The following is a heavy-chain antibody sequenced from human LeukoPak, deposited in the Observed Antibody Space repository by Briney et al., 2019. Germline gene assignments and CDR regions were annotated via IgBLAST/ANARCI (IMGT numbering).Heavy chain of an antibody. CDR3: ARGIGTYYDSSGYSC. CDR1: GGSISSNS. J-gene: IGHJ4*02. D-gene: IGHD3-22*01. Sequence: PSETLSLTCTVSGGSISSNSWSWIRQPPGQGLEWIGYIYYSGSTNYNPSLKSRVTISVDTSKNQFSLKLSSVTAADTAVYYCARGIGTYYDSSGYSCWGQGTLVTVSS. V-gene: IGHV4-59*01. CDR2: IYYSGST.